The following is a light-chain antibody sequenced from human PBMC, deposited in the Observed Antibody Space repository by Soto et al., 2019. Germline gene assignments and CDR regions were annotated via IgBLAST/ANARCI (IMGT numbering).Light chain of an antibody. CDR2: KAS. J-gene: IGKJ1*01. CDR1: QSISSW. Sequence: DIQMTQSPSTLSASVGDRVTITCRASQSISSWLAWYQQKPGKAPKLLIYKASSLESGVPLRFSGSGSGTEFTLTISSLQPDDFATYYCQQYNTYSPWAFGQGTKVDI. CDR3: QQYNTYSPWA. V-gene: IGKV1-5*03.